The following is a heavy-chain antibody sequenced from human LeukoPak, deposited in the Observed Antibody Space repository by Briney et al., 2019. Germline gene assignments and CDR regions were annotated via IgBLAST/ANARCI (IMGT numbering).Heavy chain of an antibody. J-gene: IGHJ4*02. CDR2: ISSSSKT. CDR3: ARAGGNYYYDY. V-gene: IGHV3-23*01. D-gene: IGHD4-23*01. Sequence: GGSLRLSRAASGFTFSSYAMSWVRQTPGKGLEWVSGISSSSKTYYADSVKGRFTISRDNSKNTLYLQMNSLRAEDTAVYYCARAGGNYYYDYWGQGTLVTVSS. CDR1: GFTFSSYA.